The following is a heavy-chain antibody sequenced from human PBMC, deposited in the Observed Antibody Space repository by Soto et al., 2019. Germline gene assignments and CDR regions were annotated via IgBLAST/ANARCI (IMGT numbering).Heavy chain of an antibody. CDR2: ISSSSSTI. Sequence: PGGSLRLSCAASGFTFSSYSMNWVRQAPGKGLEWVSYISSSSSTIYYADSVKGRFTISRDNAKNSLYLQMNSLRAEDTAVYYCATRIIAARPGPGAFDIWGQGTMVTVSS. CDR1: GFTFSSYS. D-gene: IGHD6-6*01. V-gene: IGHV3-48*01. CDR3: ATRIIAARPGPGAFDI. J-gene: IGHJ3*02.